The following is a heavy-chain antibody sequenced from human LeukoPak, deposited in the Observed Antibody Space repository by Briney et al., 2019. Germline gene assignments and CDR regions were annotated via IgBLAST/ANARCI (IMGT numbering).Heavy chain of an antibody. D-gene: IGHD6-19*01. J-gene: IGHJ4*02. Sequence: SETLSPTCTASGGSISSYYWSWIRQPPGKGLEWIGYIYYSGSTNYNPSLKSRVTISVDTSKNQFSLKLSSVTAADTAVYYCARHGSGWSVDYWGQGTLVTVSS. V-gene: IGHV4-59*08. CDR1: GGSISSYY. CDR2: IYYSGST. CDR3: ARHGSGWSVDY.